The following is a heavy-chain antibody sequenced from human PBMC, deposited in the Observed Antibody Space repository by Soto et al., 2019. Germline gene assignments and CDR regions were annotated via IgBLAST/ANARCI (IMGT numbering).Heavy chain of an antibody. Sequence: SETLSLTCTVSGGSISSYYWSWIRQPPGKGLDWIGYIYYSGSTNYNPSLKSRVTISVDTSKNQFSLKLSSVTAADTAVYYCARDRVENLNARYYYYYYMDVWGKGTTVTVSS. D-gene: IGHD2-15*01. CDR3: ARDRVENLNARYYYYYYMDV. CDR2: IYYSGST. J-gene: IGHJ6*03. CDR1: GGSISSYY. V-gene: IGHV4-59*01.